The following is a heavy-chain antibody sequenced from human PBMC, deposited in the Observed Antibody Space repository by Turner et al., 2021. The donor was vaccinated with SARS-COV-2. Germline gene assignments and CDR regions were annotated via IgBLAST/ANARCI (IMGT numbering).Heavy chain of an antibody. CDR2: ISSRGRTI. Sequence: QVQLFESGGGLVNPGGSLRHSCAATGLTFSDYFMSWIRQAPGKGLGLVSYISSRGRTIDYADSVKGRFTISRDNAKNSLYLQMNSLRAEDTAVYYSARDRKVFPNNYDLAYYYYYYGMDVWGQGTTVTVSS. CDR1: GLTFSDYF. J-gene: IGHJ6*02. V-gene: IGHV3-11*01. D-gene: IGHD3-3*01. CDR3: ARDRKVFPNNYDLAYYYYYYGMDV.